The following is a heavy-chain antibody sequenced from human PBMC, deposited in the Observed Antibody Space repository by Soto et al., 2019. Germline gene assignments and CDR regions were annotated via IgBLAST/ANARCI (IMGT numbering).Heavy chain of an antibody. CDR1: GYTLTELS. CDR3: ESDTTAAASAFDI. CDR2: FDPEDGET. D-gene: IGHD6-13*01. V-gene: IGHV1-24*01. J-gene: IGHJ3*02. Sequence: ASVKVSCKVSGYTLTELSMHWGRQAPGKGLEWMGGFDPEDGETTYAQKFQGRVTMTDNTSTDTANIELSSLRSEDTAVYYWESDTTAAASAFDIWGQGTMVTVSS.